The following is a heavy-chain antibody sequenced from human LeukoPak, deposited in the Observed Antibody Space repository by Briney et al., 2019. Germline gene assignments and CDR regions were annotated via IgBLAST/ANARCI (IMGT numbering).Heavy chain of an antibody. CDR2: INHSGST. Sequence: SETLSLTCAVYGGSFRGYYWSWIRQPPGKGLEWIGEINHSGSTNYNPSLKSRVTISVDTSKNQFSLKLSSVTAADTAVYYCARDGSGWTYDAFDIWGQGTMVTVSS. J-gene: IGHJ3*02. CDR3: ARDGSGWTYDAFDI. V-gene: IGHV4-34*01. CDR1: GGSFRGYY. D-gene: IGHD6-19*01.